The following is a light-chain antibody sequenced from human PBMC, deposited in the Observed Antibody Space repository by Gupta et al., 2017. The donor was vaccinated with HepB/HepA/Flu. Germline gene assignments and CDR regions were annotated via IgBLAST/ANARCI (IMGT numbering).Light chain of an antibody. V-gene: IGLV1-40*01. CDR2: GNT. J-gene: IGLJ2*01. CDR1: SSNIGAGFY. Sequence: QSVLTQPPSVSGAPGQRVTISCTGSSSNIGAGFYVHWYQQLPGAAPKLLIYGNTNRPSGVPDRFSGSKSGTSASLAITGLQAEDEGGYYCQSYDSSLVVFGGGTKLTVL. CDR3: QSYDSSLVV.